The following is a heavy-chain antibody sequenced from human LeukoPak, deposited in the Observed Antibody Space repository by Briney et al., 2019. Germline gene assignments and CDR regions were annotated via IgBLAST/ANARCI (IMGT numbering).Heavy chain of an antibody. J-gene: IGHJ4*02. V-gene: IGHV3-74*01. CDR2: INSDGSST. D-gene: IGHD3-9*01. Sequence: GGSLRLSCAASGFTFSSYWMHWVRQAPGKGLVWVSRINSDGSSTSYADSVKGRFTISRDNAKNTLYLQMNSLRAEDTAVYYCAKSGLRYFDWFNFDYWGQGTLVTVSS. CDR3: AKSGLRYFDWFNFDY. CDR1: GFTFSSYW.